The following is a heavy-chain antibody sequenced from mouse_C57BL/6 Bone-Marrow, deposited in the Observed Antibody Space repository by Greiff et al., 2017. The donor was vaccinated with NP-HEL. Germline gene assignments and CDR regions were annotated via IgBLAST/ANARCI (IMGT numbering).Heavy chain of an antibody. CDR1: GYTFTDYY. D-gene: IGHD4-1*01. CDR3: ARGGLGLFAY. V-gene: IGHV1-76*01. J-gene: IGHJ3*01. Sequence: VKLMESGAELVRPGASVKLSCKASGYTFTDYYINWVKQRPGQGLEWIARIYPGSGNTYYNEKFKGKATLTAEKSSSTAYMQLSSLTSEDSAVYFCARGGLGLFAYWGQGTLVTVSA. CDR2: IYPGSGNT.